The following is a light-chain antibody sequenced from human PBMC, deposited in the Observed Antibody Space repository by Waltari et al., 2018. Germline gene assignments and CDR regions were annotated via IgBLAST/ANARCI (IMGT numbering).Light chain of an antibody. CDR1: NIGSKM. Sequence: SYVLTQPPSVSVVPGKTARITCGGNNIGSKMGPGYQQKPGLAPVLVVYDDSDRPSGIPERFSGSNSGNTATLTISRVEAGDEADYYCQVWDSSSDHVVFGGGTKLTVL. J-gene: IGLJ2*01. CDR3: QVWDSSSDHVV. V-gene: IGLV3-21*03. CDR2: DDS.